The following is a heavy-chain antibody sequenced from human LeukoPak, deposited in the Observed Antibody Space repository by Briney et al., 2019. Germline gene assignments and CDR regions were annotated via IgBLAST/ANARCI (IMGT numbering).Heavy chain of an antibody. CDR2: FDPEDGET. CDR3: ATQPPGASGIYYFYIDV. V-gene: IGHV1-24*01. J-gene: IGHJ6*03. Sequence: RASVKVSCKVSGYTLTELSMHWVRQAPGKGLEWMGGFDPEDGETIYAQKFQGRVTMTEDTSTDTAYMELGSLRSEDTAVYYCATQPPGASGIYYFYIDVWGKGTTVTISS. D-gene: IGHD1-14*01. CDR1: GYTLTELS.